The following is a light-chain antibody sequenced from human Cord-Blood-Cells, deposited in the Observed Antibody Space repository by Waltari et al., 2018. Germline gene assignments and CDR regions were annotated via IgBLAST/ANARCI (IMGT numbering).Light chain of an antibody. CDR1: SSDVGGYTS. J-gene: IGLJ3*02. CDR3: SSYTSSSTV. V-gene: IGLV2-14*01. CDR2: DVS. Sequence: QSALIQPASVSGSPGQSTTISCTGTSSDVGGYTSFSWYQQHPGKAPKLMIYDVSNRPSGVSNRFSGSKSGNTASLTISGLQAEDEADYYCSSYTSSSTVFGGGTKLTVL.